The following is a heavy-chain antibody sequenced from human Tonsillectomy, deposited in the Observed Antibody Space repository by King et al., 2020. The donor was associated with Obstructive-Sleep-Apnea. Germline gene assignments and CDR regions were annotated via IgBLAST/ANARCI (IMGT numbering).Heavy chain of an antibody. CDR2: IFYSGST. Sequence: QLQESGPGLVKPSGTMSLTCTVSGGSIRSSRYSWGWIRQPPGMGPEWIGSIFYSGSTYYKPSLTSRVTISVDTSKNEFSLKMTSVTAADTAVYYCARGRGGGRYLDYWGQGTLVTISS. J-gene: IGHJ4*02. CDR1: GGSIRSSRYS. V-gene: IGHV4-39*07. CDR3: ARGRGGGRYLDY. D-gene: IGHD1-26*01.